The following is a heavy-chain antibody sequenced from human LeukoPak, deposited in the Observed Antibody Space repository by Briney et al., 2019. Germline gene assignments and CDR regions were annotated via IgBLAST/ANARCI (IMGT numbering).Heavy chain of an antibody. D-gene: IGHD6-19*01. Sequence: PGGSLRLSCAAAGFTFSSYGMHWVRQAPGKGLEWVAVIWYDGSNKYYADSVKGRFTISRDYSKNTLYLQMNSLRAEDTAVYYCAKGVSGWYIFDYWGQGTLVTVSS. CDR2: IWYDGSNK. V-gene: IGHV3-33*06. CDR3: AKGVSGWYIFDY. J-gene: IGHJ4*02. CDR1: GFTFSSYG.